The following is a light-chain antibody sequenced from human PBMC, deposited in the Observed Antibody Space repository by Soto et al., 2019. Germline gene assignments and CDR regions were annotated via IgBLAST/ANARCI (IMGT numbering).Light chain of an antibody. J-gene: IGKJ5*01. CDR1: QGIVNA. V-gene: IGKV1-6*01. Sequence: AIQMTQSPSSLSASVGDIVTISFRASQGIVNALGWYQQKPGKPPKVLIYGASNLQSGVPLRFSGSGSGTQFTLTNSSLQPDDFATYYCQQSETYPLTFGQGTRLEIK. CDR3: QQSETYPLT. CDR2: GAS.